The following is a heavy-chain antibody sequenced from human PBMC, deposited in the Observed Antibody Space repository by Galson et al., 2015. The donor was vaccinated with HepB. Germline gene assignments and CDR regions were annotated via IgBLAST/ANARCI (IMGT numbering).Heavy chain of an antibody. CDR2: ISYDGSNK. CDR1: GFTFSSYG. Sequence: SLRLSCAASGFTFSSYGMHWVRQAPGKGLEWVAVISYDGSNKYYADSVKGRFTISRDNSKNTLYLQMNSLRAEDTAVYYCAIPPPGDGDPDAFDIWGQGTMVTVSS. J-gene: IGHJ3*02. V-gene: IGHV3-30*03. D-gene: IGHD4-17*01. CDR3: AIPPPGDGDPDAFDI.